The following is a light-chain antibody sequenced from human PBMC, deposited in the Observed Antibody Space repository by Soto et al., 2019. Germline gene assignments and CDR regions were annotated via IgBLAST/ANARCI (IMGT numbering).Light chain of an antibody. Sequence: EIVFSESPGTLSLSPRERARLSCRASQDVGGTYLAWYQHKPGQAPRLLIYGASNRAAGIPDRFGGSGSGTDFTLTISRLEPEDFAVYYCQQYGSSPQITFGQGTRLEIK. CDR2: GAS. CDR1: QDVGGTY. J-gene: IGKJ5*01. V-gene: IGKV3-20*01. CDR3: QQYGSSPQIT.